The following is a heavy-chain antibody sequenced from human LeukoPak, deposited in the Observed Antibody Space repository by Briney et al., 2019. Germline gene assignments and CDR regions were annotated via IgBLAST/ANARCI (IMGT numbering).Heavy chain of an antibody. Sequence: GRSLRLSCTASGFTFGDHSITWFRQAPGKGLEWVSFIRNKAFGGTEYAASVRDRFTISRDDSKSIAYLQMNSLKAEDTAVYYCARVASSGWYSDYWSQGTLVTVSS. CDR2: IRNKAFGGT. J-gene: IGHJ4*02. CDR1: GFTFGDHS. D-gene: IGHD6-19*01. CDR3: ARVASSGWYSDY. V-gene: IGHV3-49*03.